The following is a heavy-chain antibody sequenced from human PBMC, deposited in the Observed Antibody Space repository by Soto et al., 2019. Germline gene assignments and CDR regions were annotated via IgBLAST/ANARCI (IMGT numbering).Heavy chain of an antibody. CDR3: ASSSDWSGYYRVRDY. Sequence: PGGSLRLSCAASGFTFSSYWMHWVRQAPGKGLVWVSRINSDGSSTSYADSVKGRFTISRDNAKNTLYLQMNSLRAEDTAVYYCASSSDWSGYYRVRDYWGQGTLVTVSS. CDR2: INSDGSST. J-gene: IGHJ4*02. V-gene: IGHV3-74*01. D-gene: IGHD3-3*01. CDR1: GFTFSSYW.